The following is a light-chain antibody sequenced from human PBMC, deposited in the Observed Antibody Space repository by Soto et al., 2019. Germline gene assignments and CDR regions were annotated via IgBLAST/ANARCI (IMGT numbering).Light chain of an antibody. Sequence: QAVVTQPPSASGSPGQSVAISCTGTSSGVGGYNYVSWYQQHPGKAPKLMIYEVNKRPSGVPDRFSGSKSGNTASLTVSGLQAEDEADYYCSSYAGSSNVFGTGTKLTVL. V-gene: IGLV2-8*01. CDR3: SSYAGSSNV. CDR2: EVN. CDR1: SSGVGGYNY. J-gene: IGLJ1*01.